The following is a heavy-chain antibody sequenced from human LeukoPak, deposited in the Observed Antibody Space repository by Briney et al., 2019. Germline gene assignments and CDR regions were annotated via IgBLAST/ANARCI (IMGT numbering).Heavy chain of an antibody. D-gene: IGHD4-11*01. CDR1: GFTFSSYG. J-gene: IGHJ4*02. CDR2: IVPSGGTT. Sequence: GGSLRLSCAASGFTFSSYGMNWVRQAPGKGLEWVSGIVPSGGTTYYADSVKGRFTVSRDNSKNTLYLQMNSLRAEDTALYYCARDRPLFDYTPPFFDYWGQGTLVTVSS. V-gene: IGHV3-23*01. CDR3: ARDRPLFDYTPPFFDY.